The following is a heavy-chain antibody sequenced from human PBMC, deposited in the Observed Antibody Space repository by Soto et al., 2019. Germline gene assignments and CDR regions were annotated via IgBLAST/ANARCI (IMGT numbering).Heavy chain of an antibody. Sequence: EVQLVESGGGLVQPGGSLRLSCAASGFTFSSYDMHWVRQATGKGLEWVSAIGTAGDTYYPGSVKGRFTISRENAKNSLYLEMNSLRAEDRAVYYCARSAVVIRSNYYYYGRDVWGQGTTVTVSS. CDR2: IGTAGDT. CDR1: GFTFSSYD. CDR3: ARSAVVIRSNYYYYGRDV. V-gene: IGHV3-13*01. D-gene: IGHD3-22*01. J-gene: IGHJ6*02.